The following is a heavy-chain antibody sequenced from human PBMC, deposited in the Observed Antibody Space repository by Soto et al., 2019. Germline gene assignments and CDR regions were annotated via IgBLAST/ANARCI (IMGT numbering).Heavy chain of an antibody. CDR2: ISGSGGST. D-gene: IGHD3-22*01. V-gene: IGHV3-23*01. J-gene: IGHJ4*02. CDR1: GFTFSSYA. CDR3: ARRITMIVVVNSYTGY. Sequence: EVQLLESGGGLVQPGGSLRLSCAASGFTFSSYAMSWVRQAPGTGLEWVSAISGSGGSTYYADSVKGRFTIARDNSKNALYLQMTSLRAEETAVYYCARRITMIVVVNSYTGYWGQGTLVTVSS.